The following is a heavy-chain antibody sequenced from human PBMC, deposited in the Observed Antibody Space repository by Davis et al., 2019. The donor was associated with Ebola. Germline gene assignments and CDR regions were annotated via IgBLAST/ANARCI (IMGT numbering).Heavy chain of an antibody. CDR2: MNPNSGNT. D-gene: IGHD1-26*01. J-gene: IGHJ4*02. Sequence: ASVKVSCKASGYTFTNYDINWVRQATGQGLEWMGWMNPNSGNTGYAQKFLGRITMTRNISISTAYMELSSLRSEDTAVYYCARRVGARSGFDYWGQGSLVTVSS. V-gene: IGHV1-8*01. CDR1: GYTFTNYD. CDR3: ARRVGARSGFDY.